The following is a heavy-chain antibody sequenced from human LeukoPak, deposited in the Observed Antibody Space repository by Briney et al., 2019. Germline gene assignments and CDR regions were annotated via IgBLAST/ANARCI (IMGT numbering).Heavy chain of an antibody. Sequence: GGSLRLSCAASGFTFSSYAMSWVRQAPGKGLEWVSAISGSGGSTYYADSVKGRFTISRDNSKNTLYLQMNSLRAEDTAVYYSAKGKLRYFEWSPPGPWGQGTLVTVSS. CDR1: GFTFSSYA. V-gene: IGHV3-23*01. D-gene: IGHD3-9*01. J-gene: IGHJ5*02. CDR2: ISGSGGST. CDR3: AKGKLRYFEWSPPGP.